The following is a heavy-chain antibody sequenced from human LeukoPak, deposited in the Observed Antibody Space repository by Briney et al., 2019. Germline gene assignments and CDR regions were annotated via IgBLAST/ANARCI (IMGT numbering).Heavy chain of an antibody. CDR1: GFIFNTYG. J-gene: IGHJ4*02. D-gene: IGHD3-3*01. V-gene: IGHV3-30*02. CDR2: IRYDGSTK. CDR3: AKKGGNYDYFDY. Sequence: GGSLRLSCAASGFIFNTYGMHWVRQAPGKGLEWVAYIRYDGSTKYYADSVRGRFTISRDNSKNTLYLEMNSLRAEDTAVFYCAKKGGNYDYFDYWGQGTLVTVSS.